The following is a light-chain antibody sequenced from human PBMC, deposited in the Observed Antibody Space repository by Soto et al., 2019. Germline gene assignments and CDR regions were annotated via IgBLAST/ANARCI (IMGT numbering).Light chain of an antibody. CDR2: GAS. CDR1: QSVYNNY. J-gene: IGKJ2*01. V-gene: IGKV3-20*01. CDR3: QQYGLPPHS. Sequence: EIVLTQSPGTLSLSPGERATLSFRASQSVYNNYLAWYQQKPGQTPRLLVNGASNRATGIPDRFSGDGTGKALTLTISSLEPEDFAVYYCQQYGLPPHSFGQGTRVEIK.